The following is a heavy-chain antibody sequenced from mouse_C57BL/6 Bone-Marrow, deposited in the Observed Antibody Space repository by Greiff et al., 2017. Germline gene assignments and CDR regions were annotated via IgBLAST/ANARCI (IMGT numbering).Heavy chain of an antibody. CDR1: GYTFTSYG. V-gene: IGHV1-81*01. CDR2: IYPRSGNT. J-gene: IGHJ3*01. Sequence: QVQLQQSGAELARPGASVKLSCKASGYTFTSYGISWVKQRTGQGLEWIGEIYPRSGNTYYNQKFKDKATLTADKSSSTAYMQLSSLTYEDSAVYYCARIRGSPAWFAYWGQGTLVTVSA. CDR3: ARIRGSPAWFAY. D-gene: IGHD1-1*02.